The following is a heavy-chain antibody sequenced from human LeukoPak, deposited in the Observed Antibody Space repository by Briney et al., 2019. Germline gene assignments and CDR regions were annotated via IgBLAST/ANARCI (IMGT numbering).Heavy chain of an antibody. J-gene: IGHJ5*02. Sequence: GGSLRLSCAASGFIVSTNYMSWVRQAPGKGLEWVSSISSSSSYIYYADSVKGRFTISRDNAKNSLYLQMNSLRAEDTAVYYCARDMTTVTHWFDPWGQGTLVTVSS. V-gene: IGHV3-21*01. CDR2: ISSSSSYI. D-gene: IGHD4-11*01. CDR1: GFIVSTNY. CDR3: ARDMTTVTHWFDP.